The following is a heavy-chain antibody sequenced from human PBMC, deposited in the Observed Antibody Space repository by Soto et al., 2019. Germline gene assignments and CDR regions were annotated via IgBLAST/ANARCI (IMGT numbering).Heavy chain of an antibody. D-gene: IGHD6-6*01. J-gene: IGHJ6*03. CDR2: IYYSGST. Sequence: SETLSLTCTVSGGSISSYYWSWIRQPPGKGLEWIGYIYYSGSTNYNPSLKSRVTISVDTSKNQFSLKLSSVTAADTAVYYCARWVSSSSFFDYYYMDVWGRGTTVTVSS. CDR1: GGSISSYY. V-gene: IGHV4-59*01. CDR3: ARWVSSSSFFDYYYMDV.